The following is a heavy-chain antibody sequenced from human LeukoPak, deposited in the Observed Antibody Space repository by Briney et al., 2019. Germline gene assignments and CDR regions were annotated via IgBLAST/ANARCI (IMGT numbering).Heavy chain of an antibody. D-gene: IGHD1-14*01. J-gene: IGHJ1*01. V-gene: IGHV4-59*08. CDR1: GGSISSYY. Sequence: SETLSLTCTVSGGSISSYYWSWIRQPPGKGLEWIGYIYYSGSTNYSPSLKSRVTISVDTSKNQFSLKLSSVTAADTAVYYCARLEPPLQYFQHWGQGTLVTVSS. CDR2: IYYSGST. CDR3: ARLEPPLQYFQH.